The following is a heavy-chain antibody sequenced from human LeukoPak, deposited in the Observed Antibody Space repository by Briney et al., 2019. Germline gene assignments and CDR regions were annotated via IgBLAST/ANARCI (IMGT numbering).Heavy chain of an antibody. D-gene: IGHD6-19*01. CDR1: GFTFTSYA. V-gene: IGHV3-23*01. J-gene: IGHJ6*02. CDR3: GRPTKYWLVRGNGVDV. CDR2: IDAGGGDT. Sequence: PGASLRFSCAASGFTFTSYAMTWVRQAPGKGLEWVSSIDAGGGDTYHSDSVKGRFTISRDNSMNTLYLQMNSLRADDTAVYYCGRPTKYWLVRGNGVDVWGQGTTVTVSS.